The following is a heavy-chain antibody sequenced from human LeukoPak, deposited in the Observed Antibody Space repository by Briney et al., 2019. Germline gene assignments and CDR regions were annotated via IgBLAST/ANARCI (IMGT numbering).Heavy chain of an antibody. CDR2: ISGSGGST. V-gene: IGHV3-23*01. CDR3: AKGTRVWSIVDY. J-gene: IGHJ4*02. D-gene: IGHD3-16*01. Sequence: GGSLRLSCAAAGFTFSSNGLSWVRQAPGKGLEWVSVISGSGGSTYYADSVKGRFTISRDNTKNTLYLQMNSLRVEDTAVYYCAKGTRVWSIVDYWGQGTLVTVSS. CDR1: GFTFSSNG.